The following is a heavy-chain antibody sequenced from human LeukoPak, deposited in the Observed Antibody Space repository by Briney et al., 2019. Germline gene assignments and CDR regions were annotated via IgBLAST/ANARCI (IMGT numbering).Heavy chain of an antibody. Sequence: ASVKVSCKASGGTFSSYAISWVRQAPGQGLEWMGGIIPIFGTANYAQKFQGRVTITADESTSTAYMELSSLRSEDTAVYYRVKSEGPFRGYSYGYVLDWGQGTLVTVSS. CDR1: GGTFSSYA. CDR3: VKSEGPFRGYSYGYVLD. CDR2: IIPIFGTA. V-gene: IGHV1-69*01. J-gene: IGHJ4*02. D-gene: IGHD5-18*01.